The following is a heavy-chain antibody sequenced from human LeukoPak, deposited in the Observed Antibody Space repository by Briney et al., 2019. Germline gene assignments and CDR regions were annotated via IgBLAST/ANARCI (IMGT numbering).Heavy chain of an antibody. CDR3: ARTPLLYFWFDP. D-gene: IGHD3-10*01. CDR1: GYTFTGYY. CDR2: INPNSGGT. Sequence: ASVKVSCKASGYTFTGYYMHWVRQAPGQGLEWMGWINPNSGGTNYAQKFQGRVTMTRDTSISTAYMELSRLRSDDTAVYYCARTPLLYFWFDPWGQGTLVTVSS. V-gene: IGHV1-2*02. J-gene: IGHJ5*02.